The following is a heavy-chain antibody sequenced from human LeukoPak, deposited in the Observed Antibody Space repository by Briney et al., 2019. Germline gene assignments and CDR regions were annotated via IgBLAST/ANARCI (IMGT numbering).Heavy chain of an antibody. CDR1: GGSISSSSYY. D-gene: IGHD3-16*01. CDR2: IYYSGST. V-gene: IGHV4-39*07. Sequence: SETLSLTCTVSGGSISSSSYYWGWIRQPPGKGLEWIGSIYYSGSTYYNPSLKSRVTISIDTSKNQFSLKLSSVTAADTAVYYCARSDYGGTYGAFDIWGQGTMVTVSS. CDR3: ARSDYGGTYGAFDI. J-gene: IGHJ3*02.